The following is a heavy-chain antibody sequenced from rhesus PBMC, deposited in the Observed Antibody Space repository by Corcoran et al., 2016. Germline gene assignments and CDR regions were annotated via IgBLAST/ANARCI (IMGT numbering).Heavy chain of an antibody. CDR2: ISGSGGTT. CDR3: ARGVHEYSKGLDS. D-gene: IGHD4-23*01. Sequence: QLQLQESGPGLVKPSETLSLTCAVSGGSIRSNWCSWSRQPPGKGLEWIGCISGSGGTTSYNPSLKSRVTISTDTSKNQLSLKLISVTAADTAVYYCARGVHEYSKGLDSWGQGVVVTVSS. CDR1: GGSIRSNW. J-gene: IGHJ6*01. V-gene: IGHV4-173*01.